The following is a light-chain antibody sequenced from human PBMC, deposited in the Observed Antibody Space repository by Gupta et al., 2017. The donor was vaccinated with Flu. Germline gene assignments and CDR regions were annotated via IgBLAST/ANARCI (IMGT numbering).Light chain of an antibody. CDR3: QRHGGSPKWT. CDR1: QSLSANF. V-gene: IGKV3-20*01. J-gene: IGKJ1*01. CDR2: GAS. Sequence: EIVLTQSPGTLSLSPGERATLSCRASQSLSANFLAWYQQKPGQAPRLLIYGASSRATGIPDRFSGSGSGTDFTLTISRREPEDFAVYYCQRHGGSPKWTFGQGTKVEIK.